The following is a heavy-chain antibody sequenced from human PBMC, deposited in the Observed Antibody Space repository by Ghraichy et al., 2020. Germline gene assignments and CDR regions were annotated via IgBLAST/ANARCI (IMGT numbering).Heavy chain of an antibody. CDR1: GFTFTNYW. CDR3: SRIRVFVDATSGLDT. J-gene: IGHJ5*02. Sequence: GGSLRLSCAASGFTFTNYWMHWVRQAPGEGLVWVSRIRSDGSETTYADSVGGRFTISRDNAKNTVYLQMNSLRAEDTAVYYCSRIRVFVDATSGLDTWGQGVLVTVSS. D-gene: IGHD3/OR15-3a*01. CDR2: IRSDGSET. V-gene: IGHV3-74*01.